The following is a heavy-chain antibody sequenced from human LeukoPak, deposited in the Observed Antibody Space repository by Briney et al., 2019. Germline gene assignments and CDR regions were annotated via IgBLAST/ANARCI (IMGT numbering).Heavy chain of an antibody. J-gene: IGHJ6*03. V-gene: IGHV4-34*01. CDR2: INHSGST. CDR1: GGSFSGYY. CDR3: AREAYMDV. Sequence: TPSETLSLTCAVYGGSFSGYYWSWIRQPPGKGLEWIGEINHSGSTNYNPSLKSRVTISVDTSKNQFSLKLSSVTAADTAVYYCAREAYMDVWGKGTTVTVSS.